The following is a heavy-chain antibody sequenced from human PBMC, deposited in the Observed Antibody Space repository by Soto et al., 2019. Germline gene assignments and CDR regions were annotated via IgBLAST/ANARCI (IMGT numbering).Heavy chain of an antibody. J-gene: IGHJ6*02. D-gene: IGHD1-20*01. Sequence: PXVSLRLSCAASGFTFRDYYMTWIRQAPGKGLEWLSYISSSGSTIYYADSVKGRFTTSRDNAKNSLFLQMKSLRAEDTAVYYCARLVTATRNYYYGMDVWGQGTTVTVSS. CDR2: ISSSGSTI. V-gene: IGHV3-11*01. CDR3: ARLVTATRNYYYGMDV. CDR1: GFTFRDYY.